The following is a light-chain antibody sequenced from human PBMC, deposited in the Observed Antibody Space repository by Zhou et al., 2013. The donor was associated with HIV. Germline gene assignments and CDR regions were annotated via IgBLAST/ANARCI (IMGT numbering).Light chain of an antibody. Sequence: EIVMTQSPATLSVSPGERAALSCRASQSVTGSRVAWYQQKPGQTPRLLMYGASSRATGIPDRFSGSGSGTDFTLTISTLDPDDFAVYYCQQYGASPWTFGQGTKVEIK. J-gene: IGKJ1*01. CDR2: GAS. V-gene: IGKV3-20*01. CDR3: QQYGASPWT. CDR1: QSVTGSR.